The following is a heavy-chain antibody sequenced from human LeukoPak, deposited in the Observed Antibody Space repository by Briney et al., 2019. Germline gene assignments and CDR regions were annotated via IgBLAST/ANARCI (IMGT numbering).Heavy chain of an antibody. V-gene: IGHV4-30-2*01. Sequence: PSETLSLTCAVSGGSISSGGYSWSWIRQPPGKGLEWIGYIYHSGSTYYSPSLKSRVTISVDRSKNQFSLKLSSVTAADTAVYYCARGYSGYDFTFDYWGQGTLVTVSS. CDR3: ARGYSGYDFTFDY. D-gene: IGHD5-12*01. CDR2: IYHSGST. CDR1: GGSISSGGYS. J-gene: IGHJ4*02.